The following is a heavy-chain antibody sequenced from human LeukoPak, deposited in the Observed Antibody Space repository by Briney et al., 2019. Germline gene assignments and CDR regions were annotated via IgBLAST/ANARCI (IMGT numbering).Heavy chain of an antibody. CDR1: GYTFTGYY. D-gene: IGHD2-2*01. CDR3: ARGKIVVVPAGRGKNWFDP. CDR2: INPNSGGT. J-gene: IGHJ5*02. V-gene: IGHV1-2*02. Sequence: ASVKVSCKASGYTFTGYYMHWVRQAPGQGLEWMGWINPNSGGTNYARKFQGRVTMTRDTSISTAYMELSRLRSDDTAVYYCARGKIVVVPAGRGKNWFDPWGQGTLVTVSS.